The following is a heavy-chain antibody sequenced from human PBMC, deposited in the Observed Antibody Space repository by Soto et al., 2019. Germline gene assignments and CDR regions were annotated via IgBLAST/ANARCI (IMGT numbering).Heavy chain of an antibody. V-gene: IGHV3-64D*08. CDR2: ISTHGRNT. Sequence: GGSLRLSCSASGFSFRDSAMHWVRQAPGKELEYVSAISTHGRNTYYADSVKGRFTISRDNSKNTVHLQMSSLRVEDTAVYYCVRDVFGVVIFDSWGQGTPVTVPA. CDR3: VRDVFGVVIFDS. CDR1: GFSFRDSA. J-gene: IGHJ4*02. D-gene: IGHD3-3*01.